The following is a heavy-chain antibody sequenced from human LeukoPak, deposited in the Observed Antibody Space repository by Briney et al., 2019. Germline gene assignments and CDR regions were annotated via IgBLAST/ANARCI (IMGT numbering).Heavy chain of an antibody. D-gene: IGHD3-10*01. CDR3: AKERYGSGRGQLDY. J-gene: IGHJ4*02. CDR2: INGDGSEI. Sequence: SGGSLRLSCAASGFTFSTSWMTWVRQAPGKGLEWVASINGDGSEIHYVDSVKGRFTISRDNSKNTLYLQMNSLRAEDTAVYYCAKERYGSGRGQLDYWGQGTLVTVSS. V-gene: IGHV3-7*01. CDR1: GFTFSTSW.